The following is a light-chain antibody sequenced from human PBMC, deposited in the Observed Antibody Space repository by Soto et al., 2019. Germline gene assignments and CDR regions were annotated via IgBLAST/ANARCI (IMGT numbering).Light chain of an antibody. CDR2: RAS. V-gene: IGKV3-20*01. Sequence: IVVKLSLAALSLYHGERATLSCRASQGIGSSLAWYQQKPGQAPRLLIFRASDRPTAIPDRFSGSGSGTDFTLTVSRLEPEDFAVYYWQQYGYSGTFGQGKRLEI. J-gene: IGKJ5*01. CDR1: QGIGSS. CDR3: QQYGYSGT.